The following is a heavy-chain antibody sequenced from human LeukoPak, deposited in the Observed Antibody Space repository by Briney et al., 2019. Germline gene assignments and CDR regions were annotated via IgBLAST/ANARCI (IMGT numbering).Heavy chain of an antibody. CDR2: IGTVGDT. Sequence: GGSLRLSCAASGFTFSDYDMRWVRQVTGRGLEWVSTIGTVGDTYYRDSVKGRFTISREDANNSLYLQMNSLRGGDTAVYYCARFGPDAFDIWGPGTMVTVSS. V-gene: IGHV3-13*01. CDR3: ARFGPDAFDI. D-gene: IGHD3-16*01. J-gene: IGHJ3*02. CDR1: GFTFSDYD.